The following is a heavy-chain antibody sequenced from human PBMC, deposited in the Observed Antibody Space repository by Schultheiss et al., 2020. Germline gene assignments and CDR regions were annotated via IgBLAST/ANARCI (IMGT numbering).Heavy chain of an antibody. Sequence: GGSLRLSCAASGFTFSSYAMSWVRQAPGKGLEWVSAISGSGGNTYYADSVKGRFTVSRDNSKNTVHLQMNSLRAEDTAVYYCARDDVGIAAAGTGLDYWGQGSLGTVSS. J-gene: IGHJ4*02. D-gene: IGHD6-13*01. V-gene: IGHV3-23*01. CDR3: ARDDVGIAAAGTGLDY. CDR2: ISGSGGNT. CDR1: GFTFSSYA.